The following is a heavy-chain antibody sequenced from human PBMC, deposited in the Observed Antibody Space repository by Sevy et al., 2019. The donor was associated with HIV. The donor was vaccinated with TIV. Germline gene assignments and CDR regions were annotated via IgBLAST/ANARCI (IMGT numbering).Heavy chain of an antibody. CDR3: ARGDHLSLDAFDF. D-gene: IGHD2-21*01. Sequence: GESLKISCKASGYNFISYWIGWVRQRPGKGLEYLGMIFPGDSQVRHSPTLEGQVTISVDKSVTAAYLQWSSLKASDTAIYYCARGDHLSLDAFDFWGPGTKVTVSS. CDR2: IFPGDSQV. V-gene: IGHV5-51*01. CDR1: GYNFISYW. J-gene: IGHJ3*01.